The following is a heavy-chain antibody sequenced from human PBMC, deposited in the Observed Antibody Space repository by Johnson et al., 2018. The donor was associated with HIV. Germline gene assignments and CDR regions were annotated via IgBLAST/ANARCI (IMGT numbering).Heavy chain of an antibody. Sequence: QVQLVESGGGLVKPGGSLRLSCAASGFTFSDYYMNWMRQAPGKGLEWLSYISSSGTAKYYADSVTGRFTISRDNAKNTLYVQMNSLRVEDTAVYYCAKGEGYCGGDCLDAFDIWGQGTMVTVSS. CDR3: AKGEGYCGGDCLDAFDI. CDR2: ISSSGTAK. D-gene: IGHD2-21*01. J-gene: IGHJ3*02. CDR1: GFTFSDYY. V-gene: IGHV3-11*01.